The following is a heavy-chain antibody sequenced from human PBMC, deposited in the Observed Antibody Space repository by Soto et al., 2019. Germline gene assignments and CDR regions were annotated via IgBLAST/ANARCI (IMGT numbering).Heavy chain of an antibody. J-gene: IGHJ4*02. CDR3: ARGLWSFDY. CDR1: GFTFSSYG. Sequence: QVQLVESGGGVVQPGRSLRLSCAASGFTFSSYGMHWVRQAPGKGLELVAVIWLDGSNKYYADSVKGRFNISRDNSKNTLDLQMNSLRAEDTDVYYCARGLWSFDYWGQGNLVTVYS. D-gene: IGHD5-18*01. V-gene: IGHV3-33*01. CDR2: IWLDGSNK.